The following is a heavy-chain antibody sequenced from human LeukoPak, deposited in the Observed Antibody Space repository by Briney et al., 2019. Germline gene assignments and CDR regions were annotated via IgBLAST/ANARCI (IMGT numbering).Heavy chain of an antibody. V-gene: IGHV3-21*01. J-gene: IGHJ4*02. CDR3: ASGAGSYEY. CDR2: ISGSSSYI. D-gene: IGHD1-26*01. Sequence: PGGSLRLSCAASGFTFSSYSMNWVRQAPGKGLEWVSSISGSSSYIYYTDYADSVKGRFTISRDNAKNSLYLQMNSLRGEDTAVYYCASGAGSYEYWGQGTLVTVSS. CDR1: GFTFSSYS.